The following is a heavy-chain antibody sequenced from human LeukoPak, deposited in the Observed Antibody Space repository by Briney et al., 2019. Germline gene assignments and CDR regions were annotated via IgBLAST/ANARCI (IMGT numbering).Heavy chain of an antibody. CDR2: ISSSGSTI. D-gene: IGHD3-10*01. J-gene: IGHJ6*03. V-gene: IGHV3-11*04. Sequence: RSGGSLRLSCAASGFTFSDYYMSWIRQAPGKGLEWVSYISSSGSTIYYADSVKGRFTVSRDNAKNSLYLQLNNLRAEDTAVYYCATRKCSISACRASSHHCMDFWGKGTTVIVSS. CDR1: GFTFSDYY. CDR3: ATRKCSISACRASSHHCMDF.